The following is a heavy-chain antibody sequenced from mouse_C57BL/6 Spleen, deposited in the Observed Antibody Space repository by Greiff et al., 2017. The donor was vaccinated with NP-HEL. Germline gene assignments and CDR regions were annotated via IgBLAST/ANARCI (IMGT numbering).Heavy chain of an antibody. J-gene: IGHJ2*01. V-gene: IGHV1-18*01. D-gene: IGHD2-4*01. CDR2: INPNNGGT. CDR3: ARRGYDYYFDY. CDR1: GYTFNDYN. Sequence: VQLQQSGPELVKPGASVKIPCKASGYTFNDYNMDWVKQSHGKSLEWIGDINPNNGGTIYNQKFKGKATLTVDKSSSTAYMELRSLTSEDTAVYYCARRGYDYYFDYWGQGTTLTVSS.